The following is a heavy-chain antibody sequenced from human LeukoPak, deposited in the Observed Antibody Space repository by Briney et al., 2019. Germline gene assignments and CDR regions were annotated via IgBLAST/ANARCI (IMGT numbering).Heavy chain of an antibody. CDR1: GFTVSSNY. V-gene: IGHV3-66*01. J-gene: IGHJ3*02. CDR2: IYSGGST. CDR3: ATTPYPQTFDI. D-gene: IGHD2-15*01. Sequence: GGSLRLSCAASGFTVSSNYMSWVRQAPGKGLEWVSVIYSGGSTYYAASVKGRFTISRDNSKNTLYLQMNSLRAEDTAVYYCATTPYPQTFDIWGQGTMVTVSS.